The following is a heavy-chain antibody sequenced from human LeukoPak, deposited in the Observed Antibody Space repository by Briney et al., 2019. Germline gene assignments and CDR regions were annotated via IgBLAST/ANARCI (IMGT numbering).Heavy chain of an antibody. CDR2: ISYDGSNK. D-gene: IGHD3-22*01. V-gene: IGHV3-30*18. CDR3: AKDYTMIVTLTVFDI. CDR1: GFTFSSYG. Sequence: GRSLRPSCAASGFTFSSYGMHWVRQAPGKGLEWVAVISYDGSNKYYADSMKGRFTISRDNSKNTLYLQMNSLRAEDTAVYYCAKDYTMIVTLTVFDIWGQGTMVTVSS. J-gene: IGHJ3*02.